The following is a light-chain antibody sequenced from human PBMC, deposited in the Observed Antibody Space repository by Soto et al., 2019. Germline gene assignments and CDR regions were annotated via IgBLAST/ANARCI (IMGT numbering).Light chain of an antibody. CDR3: QQRINWPLT. CDR2: DAS. J-gene: IGKJ4*01. V-gene: IGKV3-11*01. Sequence: EIVLTQSPATLSLSPGERATLSCRASQSVSSYLAWYQHKPGQAPRLLIYDASNRATGIPAWFSGSGSGTDFTLTISNLEPEDFALYYCQQRINWPLTFGGGTKVEIK. CDR1: QSVSSY.